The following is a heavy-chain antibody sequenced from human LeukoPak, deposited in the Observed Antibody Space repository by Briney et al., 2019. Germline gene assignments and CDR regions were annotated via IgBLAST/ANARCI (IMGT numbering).Heavy chain of an antibody. D-gene: IGHD5-24*01. CDR2: ISSSGDAT. Sequence: GGSLRLSCVGSGFTFNAYAMSWVRQRPGKGTEWVSMISSSGDATDYAESVKDRLSISRDNAKKTLYLQINDPRGDDTATYYCAKDPRAMARYFFDDWGQGSLVIVSS. CDR1: GFTFNAYA. CDR3: AKDPRAMARYFFDD. J-gene: IGHJ4*01. V-gene: IGHV3-23*01.